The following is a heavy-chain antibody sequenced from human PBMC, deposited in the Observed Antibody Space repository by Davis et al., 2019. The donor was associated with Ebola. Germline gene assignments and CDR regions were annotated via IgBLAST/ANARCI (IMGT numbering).Heavy chain of an antibody. V-gene: IGHV3-21*01. CDR2: TSSSSDYI. J-gene: IGHJ6*03. CDR1: GFTFSTYS. D-gene: IGHD6-6*01. CDR3: ARVSTSSGNFYYYMDV. Sequence: GESLKISCAASGFTFSTYSVNWVRQAPGKGLEWVSSTSSSSDYIYYADSVKGRFTISKDNAKKSLYLQMNSLRAEDTAVYYCARVSTSSGNFYYYMDVWGKGTTVTVSS.